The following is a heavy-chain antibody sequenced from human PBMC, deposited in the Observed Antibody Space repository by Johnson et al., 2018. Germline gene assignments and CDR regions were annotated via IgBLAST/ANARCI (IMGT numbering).Heavy chain of an antibody. CDR2: INVGNANT. CDR1: GYTFSSYG. J-gene: IGHJ6*03. D-gene: IGHD6-13*01. V-gene: IGHV1-3*01. Sequence: QVQLVESGAEVKRPGASVKLSCKASGYTFSSYGVHWVRQAPGQRLEWMGWINVGNANTKYSQKFQGRVTISRDTSATTAYMELSSLRSEDTAVYYCARDPPGVAAARYYYYYYMDVWGKGTTVTVSS. CDR3: ARDPPGVAAARYYYYYYMDV.